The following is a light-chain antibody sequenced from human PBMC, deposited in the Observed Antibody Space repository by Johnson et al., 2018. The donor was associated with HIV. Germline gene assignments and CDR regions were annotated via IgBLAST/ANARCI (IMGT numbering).Light chain of an antibody. CDR1: SSNIGNNY. V-gene: IGLV1-51*02. Sequence: QSVLTQPPSVSAAPGQKVTISCSGSSSNIGNNYVSWYQELPGTAPKVLIYENTKRPSGIPDRFSGSKSGTSATLGITGLQTGDEADYYCGRWDDSLSTYVFGPGTRVTVL. J-gene: IGLJ1*01. CDR2: ENT. CDR3: GRWDDSLSTYV.